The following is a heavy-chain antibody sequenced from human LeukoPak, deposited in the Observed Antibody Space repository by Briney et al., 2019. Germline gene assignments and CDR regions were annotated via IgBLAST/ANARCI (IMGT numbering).Heavy chain of an antibody. J-gene: IGHJ4*02. D-gene: IGHD3-22*01. V-gene: IGHV1-58*01. CDR1: GSTFTSSA. CDR2: IVVGSGNT. Sequence: SVKVSCKASGSTFTSSAVQWVRQARGQRLEWIGWIVVGSGNTNYAQKFQERVTITRDMSTSTAYMELSSLRSEDTAVYYCAASPDYYDSSGYSYYFDYWGQGTLVTVSS. CDR3: AASPDYYDSSGYSYYFDY.